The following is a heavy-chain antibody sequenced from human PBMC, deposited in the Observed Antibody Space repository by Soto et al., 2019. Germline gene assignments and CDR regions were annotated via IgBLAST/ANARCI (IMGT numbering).Heavy chain of an antibody. Sequence: GGSLRLSCAASGFTFSSYAMSWVRQAPGKGLEWVSAISGSGGSTYYADSVKGRFTISRDNSKNTLYLQMNSLRAEDTAVYYCAKDRYTAMVTRYYYYYGMDVWGQGTTVTVSS. D-gene: IGHD5-18*01. J-gene: IGHJ6*02. V-gene: IGHV3-23*01. CDR1: GFTFSSYA. CDR2: ISGSGGST. CDR3: AKDRYTAMVTRYYYYYGMDV.